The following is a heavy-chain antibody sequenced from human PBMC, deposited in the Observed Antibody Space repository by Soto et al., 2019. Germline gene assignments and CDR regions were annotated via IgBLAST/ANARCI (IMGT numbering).Heavy chain of an antibody. Sequence: GGSLRLSCAASGFTFSSYGMHWVRQAPGKGLEWVAVISYDGSNKYYADSVKGRFTISRDNSKNTLYLQMNSLRAEDTAVYYCAKFRGAGLLWFGESSGYFDYWGQGTLVTVSS. CDR2: ISYDGSNK. D-gene: IGHD3-10*01. CDR3: AKFRGAGLLWFGESSGYFDY. J-gene: IGHJ4*02. CDR1: GFTFSSYG. V-gene: IGHV3-30*18.